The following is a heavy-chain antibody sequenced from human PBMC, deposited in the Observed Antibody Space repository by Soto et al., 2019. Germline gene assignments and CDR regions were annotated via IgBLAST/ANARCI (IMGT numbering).Heavy chain of an antibody. D-gene: IGHD3-16*02. J-gene: IGHJ4*02. CDR3: TTEIMITFGGVIVPDFWY. V-gene: IGHV3-15*01. CDR2: IKSKTDGGTT. Sequence: EVQLVESGGGLVKPGGSLRLSCAASGFTFSNAWMSWVRQAPGKGLEWVGRIKSKTDGGTTDYAAPVKGRFTISRDDSKTTLYLQMNSLKTEDTAVYYCTTEIMITFGGVIVPDFWYWGQGTLVTVSS. CDR1: GFTFSNAW.